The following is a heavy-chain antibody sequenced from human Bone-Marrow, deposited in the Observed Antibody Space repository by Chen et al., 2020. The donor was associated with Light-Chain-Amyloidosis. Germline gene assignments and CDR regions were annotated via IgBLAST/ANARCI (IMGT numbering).Heavy chain of an antibody. V-gene: IGHV3-7*05. Sequence: EAHLVESGGGLVQPGGSLRLSCAASGVTFSSYWVSWVRQAPGKGLEWVANVKPDGSETYHVDSVKGRFPIPRENAKNSLSLQMNSRRAGDTAVYYWATGGGGAYDHWGQGTLVTVSS. CDR3: ATGGGGAYDH. D-gene: IGHD3-16*01. CDR1: GVTFSSYW. J-gene: IGHJ4*02. CDR2: VKPDGSET.